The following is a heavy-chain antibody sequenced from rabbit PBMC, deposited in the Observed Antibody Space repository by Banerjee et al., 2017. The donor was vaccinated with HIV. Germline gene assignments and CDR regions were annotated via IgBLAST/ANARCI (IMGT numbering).Heavy chain of an antibody. CDR1: GFSFSSSSW. J-gene: IGHJ4*01. D-gene: IGHD2-1*01. V-gene: IGHV1S45*01. Sequence: QEQLEESGGDLVKPGASLTLTCTASGFSFSSSSWICWVRQAPGKGPEWVACIYAGSAGSTCYATWAKGRFTISKTSSTTVTLQMTSLTAADTATYFCARAPISYDDYGDWTSYFNLWGQGTLVTVS. CDR2: IYAGSAGST. CDR3: ARAPISYDDYGDWTSYFNL.